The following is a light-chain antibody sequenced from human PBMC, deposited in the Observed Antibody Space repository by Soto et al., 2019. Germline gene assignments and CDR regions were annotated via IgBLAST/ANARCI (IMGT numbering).Light chain of an antibody. CDR1: SSNIGAGYE. V-gene: IGLV1-40*01. CDR3: QSYYSSLSGSV. Sequence: QSVLTQPPSVSEAPGQRVTISCTGSSSNIGAGYEAHWYQQYPGTAPKLLIYENNNRPSGVPDRFSGSKSGTSASLAITGLQVEHEAEYYCQSYYSSLSGSVFGTGTKVTVL. CDR2: ENN. J-gene: IGLJ1*01.